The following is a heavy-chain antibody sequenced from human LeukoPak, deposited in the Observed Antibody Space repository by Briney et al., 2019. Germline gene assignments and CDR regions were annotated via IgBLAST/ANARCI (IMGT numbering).Heavy chain of an antibody. CDR1: GFTFSSYA. CDR3: ASGRSYTRFDY. V-gene: IGHV3-64*01. J-gene: IGHJ4*02. Sequence: GSLRLSCAASGFTFSSYAMHWVRQAPGKGLEYVSAISSNGGSTYYANSVKGRFTISRDNSKNTLYLQMGSLRAEDMAVYYCASGRSYTRFDYWGQGTLVTVSS. CDR2: ISSNGGST. D-gene: IGHD1-26*01.